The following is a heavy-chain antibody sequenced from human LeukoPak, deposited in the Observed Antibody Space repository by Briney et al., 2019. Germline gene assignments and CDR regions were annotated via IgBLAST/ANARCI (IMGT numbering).Heavy chain of an antibody. Sequence: SETLSLTCTVSGGSISSYYWSWIRQPPGKGLEWIGYIYYSGSTNYNPSLKSRVTISVDTSKNQFSLKLSSVTAADTAVYYCARRVDTAMVDAFDIWGQGTMVTVSS. CDR1: GGSISSYY. CDR3: ARRVDTAMVDAFDI. CDR2: IYYSGST. J-gene: IGHJ3*02. V-gene: IGHV4-59*01. D-gene: IGHD5-18*01.